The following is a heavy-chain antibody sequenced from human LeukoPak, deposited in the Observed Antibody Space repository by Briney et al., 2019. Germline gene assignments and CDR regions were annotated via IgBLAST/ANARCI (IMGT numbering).Heavy chain of an antibody. J-gene: IGHJ4*02. D-gene: IGHD6-13*01. CDR3: ARTPLGDSSSWPYYFHY. CDR1: GGSISSGSYY. V-gene: IGHV4-61*01. Sequence: SQTLSLTCTVSGGSISSGSYYWRWLRQPPGTGLEWIGYIYYSGSTNYNPSLKSRVTISVDTSKKQFSLKLSSVTAADTAVYYCARTPLGDSSSWPYYFHYWGQGTLVTVSS. CDR2: IYYSGST.